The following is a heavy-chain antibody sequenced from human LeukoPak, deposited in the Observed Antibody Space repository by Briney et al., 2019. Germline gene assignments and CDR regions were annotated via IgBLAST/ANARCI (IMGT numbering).Heavy chain of an antibody. J-gene: IGHJ5*02. CDR3: ARESYGSGSYYGYNWFDP. Sequence: ASVKVSCKASGYTFTGYYMHWVRQAPGQGLEWMGWINPNSGGTNYAQKFQGRVTMTRDTSISTAYMELSRLRSDDTAVYYCARESYGSGSYYGYNWFDPWGQGTWSPSPQ. D-gene: IGHD3-10*01. CDR2: INPNSGGT. CDR1: GYTFTGYY. V-gene: IGHV1-2*02.